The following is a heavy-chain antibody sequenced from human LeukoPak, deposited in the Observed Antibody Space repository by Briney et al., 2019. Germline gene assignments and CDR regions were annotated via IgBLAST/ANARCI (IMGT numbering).Heavy chain of an antibody. D-gene: IGHD4-17*01. CDR3: ARYGSHYYYMDV. V-gene: IGHV4-59*01. J-gene: IGHJ6*03. Sequence: SETLSLTCTVSGCSISSYYWSWIRQPPGKGLEWIGYIYYSGSTNYNPSLKSRVTISVDTSKNQFSLKLSSVTAADTAVYYCARYGSHYYYMDVWGKGTTVTVSS. CDR1: GCSISSYY. CDR2: IYYSGST.